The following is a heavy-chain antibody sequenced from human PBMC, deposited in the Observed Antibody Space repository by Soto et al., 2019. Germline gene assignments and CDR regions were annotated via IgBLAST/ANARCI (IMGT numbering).Heavy chain of an antibody. CDR2: ISGSGGST. D-gene: IGHD5-12*01. J-gene: IGHJ6*02. CDR1: GFTFSSYA. V-gene: IGHV3-23*01. Sequence: GGSLRLSCAASGFTFSSYAMSWVRQAPGKGLEWVSVISGSGGSTYDADSVKGRFTMSRDNSKNTLYLQMNSLRAEDTAVYYCAKSPRASGLKYGMDVWGQGTTVTVSS. CDR3: AKSPRASGLKYGMDV.